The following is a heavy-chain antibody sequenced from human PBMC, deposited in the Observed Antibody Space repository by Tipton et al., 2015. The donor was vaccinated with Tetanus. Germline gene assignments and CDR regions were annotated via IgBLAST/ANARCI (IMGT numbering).Heavy chain of an antibody. D-gene: IGHD4-17*01. CDR1: GFTVSSNY. CDR2: IFSGGST. J-gene: IGHJ4*02. Sequence: SLRLSCAASGFTVSSNYMTWVRQAPGKGLEWASVIFSGGSTYYADSVKGRFTISRDNSKNTLYLQMNSLRAEDTAVYYCARDRDGDYAAFDYWGQGTLVTVSS. CDR3: ARDRDGDYAAFDY. V-gene: IGHV3-66*01.